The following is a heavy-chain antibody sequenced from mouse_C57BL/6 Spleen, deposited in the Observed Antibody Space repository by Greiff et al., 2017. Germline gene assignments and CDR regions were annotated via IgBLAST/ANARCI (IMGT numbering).Heavy chain of an antibody. J-gene: IGHJ2*01. CDR2: IYPGDGDT. V-gene: IGHV1-82*01. CDR3: ARRFNDYDGDYLDY. D-gene: IGHD2-4*01. CDR1: GYAFSSSW. Sequence: QVQLKQSGPELVKPGASVKISCKASGYAFSSSWMNWVKQRPGKGLEWIGRIYPGDGDTNYNGKFKGKATLTADKSSSTAYMQLSSLTSEDSAVSFCARRFNDYDGDYLDYWGQGTTLTVSS.